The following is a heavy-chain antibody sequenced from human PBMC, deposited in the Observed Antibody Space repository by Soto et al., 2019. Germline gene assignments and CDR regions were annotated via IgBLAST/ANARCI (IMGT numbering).Heavy chain of an antibody. CDR3: AADVGGYIYGLARH. Sequence: ASVKVSCKAPGGSFRTYALSWVRQAPGQGLEWMGGIIPIFRKPDYGQKFQGRLTITADESTTTAYMELSSLRPEDTAVYYCAADVGGYIYGLARHWGPGTLVTVSS. D-gene: IGHD4-17*01. CDR2: IIPIFRKP. CDR1: GGSFRTYA. V-gene: IGHV1-69*13. J-gene: IGHJ4*02.